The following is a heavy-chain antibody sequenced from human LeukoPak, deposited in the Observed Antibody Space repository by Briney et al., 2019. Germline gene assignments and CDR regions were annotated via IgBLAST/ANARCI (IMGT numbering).Heavy chain of an antibody. CDR3: ARGLLPAAPDY. D-gene: IGHD2-2*01. CDR2: MNPNSGNT. Sequence: EASVKVSCKASGYTFTSYDINWVRQATGQGLEWMGWMNPNSGNTGYAQKFQGRVTITRNTSISTAYMELSSLRSEDTAVYYCARGLLPAAPDYWGQGTLVTVSS. J-gene: IGHJ4*02. V-gene: IGHV1-8*01. CDR1: GYTFTSYD.